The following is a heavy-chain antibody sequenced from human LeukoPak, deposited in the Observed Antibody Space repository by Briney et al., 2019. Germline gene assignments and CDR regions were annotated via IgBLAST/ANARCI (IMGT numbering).Heavy chain of an antibody. CDR1: GFPFSSYG. CDR3: AKDFGTMVRGVTGDY. J-gene: IGHJ4*02. CDR2: ISYYGSNK. V-gene: IGHV3-30*18. Sequence: PGRSLRLSCGASGFPFSSYGMHGVRQAPGKGLDGVAVISYYGSNKYYADSVKGRFTISRDNSKNTLYLQMNSLRAEDTAVYYCAKDFGTMVRGVTGDYWGQGTLVTVSS. D-gene: IGHD3-10*01.